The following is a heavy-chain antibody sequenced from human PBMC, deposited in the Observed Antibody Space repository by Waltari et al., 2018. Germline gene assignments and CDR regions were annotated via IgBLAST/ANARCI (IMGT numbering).Heavy chain of an antibody. Sequence: QVQLVQSGAEVKKPGSSVKVPCKASGGTFSSYTISWVRQAPGQGLEWMGRIIPILGIANYAQKFQGRVTITADKSTSTAYMELSSLRSEDTAVYYCARGSSPMMGWFDPWGQGTLVTVSS. D-gene: IGHD6-13*01. J-gene: IGHJ5*02. CDR1: GGTFSSYT. CDR2: IIPILGIA. CDR3: ARGSSPMMGWFDP. V-gene: IGHV1-69*02.